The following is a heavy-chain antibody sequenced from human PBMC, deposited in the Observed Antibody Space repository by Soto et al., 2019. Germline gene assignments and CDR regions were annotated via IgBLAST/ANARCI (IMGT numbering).Heavy chain of an antibody. J-gene: IGHJ6*02. CDR3: AKVTGYCSTSSCRRDYYYYYGMDV. D-gene: IGHD2-2*01. CDR1: GFTFSNYG. CDR2: ISYDGGDK. V-gene: IGHV3-30*18. Sequence: QVQLVESGGGMVQPGRSLRLSCAASGFTFSNYGMHWVRQAPGKGLEWVAVISYDGGDKYHADSVKGRFTISRDNSENTLYLQMNSLRAEDTAVYYCAKVTGYCSTSSCRRDYYYYYGMDVWGQGTTVTVSS.